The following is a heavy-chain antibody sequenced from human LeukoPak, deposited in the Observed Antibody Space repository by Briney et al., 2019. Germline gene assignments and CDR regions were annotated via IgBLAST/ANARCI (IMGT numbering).Heavy chain of an antibody. V-gene: IGHV4-34*08. CDR3: ATPRHQRYYYYGMDV. CDR2: INHSGST. CDR1: GFTFSSYG. Sequence: PGGSLRLSCAASGFTFSSYGMHSVRQPPGKGLEWIGEINHSGSTNYNPSLKSRVTISVDTSKNQFSLKLSSVTAADTAVYYCATPRHQRYYYYGMDVWGQGTTVTVSS. J-gene: IGHJ6*02.